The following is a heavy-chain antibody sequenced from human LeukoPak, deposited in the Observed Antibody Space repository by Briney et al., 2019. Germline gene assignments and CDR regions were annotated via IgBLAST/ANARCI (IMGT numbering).Heavy chain of an antibody. CDR2: IYYSGST. Sequence: SETLSLTCTVSGVSISSGGYYWSWIRQHPGKGLEWIGYIYYSGSTYYNPSLKSRLTISLDTSSNQFSLKLNSVTAADTAVHYCARGPVRDYSNYWGQGTLVTVSS. D-gene: IGHD4-11*01. CDR1: GVSISSGGYY. V-gene: IGHV4-31*03. J-gene: IGHJ4*02. CDR3: ARGPVRDYSNY.